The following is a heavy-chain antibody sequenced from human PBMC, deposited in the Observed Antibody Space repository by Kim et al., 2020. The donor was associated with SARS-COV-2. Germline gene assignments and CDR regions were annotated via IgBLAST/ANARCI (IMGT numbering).Heavy chain of an antibody. Sequence: SETLSLTCTVSGGSISSGGYYWSWIRQHPGKGLEWIGYIYYSGSTYYNPSLKSRVTISVDTSKNQFSLKLSSVTAADTAVYYCARVPPSDTAMGDYYYYGMDVWGQGTTVTVSS. CDR3: ARVPPSDTAMGDYYYYGMDV. V-gene: IGHV4-31*03. CDR1: GGSISSGGYY. J-gene: IGHJ6*02. CDR2: IYYSGST. D-gene: IGHD5-18*01.